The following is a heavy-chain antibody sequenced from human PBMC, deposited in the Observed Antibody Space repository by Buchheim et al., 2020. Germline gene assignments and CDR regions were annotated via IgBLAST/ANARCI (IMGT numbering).Heavy chain of an antibody. V-gene: IGHV3-48*03. J-gene: IGHJ4*02. D-gene: IGHD2-21*01. CDR1: GFTFSNYE. CDR3: AREMIYCGGDCNDY. CDR2: INTRGEVM. Sequence: EVQLVESGGGLVQPGGSLRLSCAASGFTFSNYEMNWVRQAPGKGLEWVAYINTRGEVMYSDSVRGRFTVSRDNAKNSLYLPMNTLRVEDTALYYCAREMIYCGGDCNDYWGQGTL.